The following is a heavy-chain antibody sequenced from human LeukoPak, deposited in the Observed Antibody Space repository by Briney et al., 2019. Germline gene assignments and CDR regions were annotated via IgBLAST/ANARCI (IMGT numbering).Heavy chain of an antibody. CDR1: GFSLSNYI. CDR3: ARDWAYGGNDY. D-gene: IGHD4-23*01. CDR2: ISSSSSYI. V-gene: IGHV3-21*01. Sequence: GGSLRLSCVASGFSLSNYIMSWVRQAPGKGLEWVSSISSSSSYIYYADSVKGRFTISRDNAKNSLYLQMNSLRAEDTAVYYCARDWAYGGNDYWGQGTLVTVSS. J-gene: IGHJ4*02.